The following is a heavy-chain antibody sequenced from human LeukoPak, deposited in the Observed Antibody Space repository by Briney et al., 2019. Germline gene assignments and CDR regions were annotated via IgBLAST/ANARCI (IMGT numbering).Heavy chain of an antibody. D-gene: IGHD6-13*01. CDR1: GFTFSSYA. V-gene: IGHV3-23*01. CDR3: AKARGFAGPDAFDI. Sequence: GGSLRLSCAASGFTFSSYAMSWVRQAPGKGVEWVSAISGSGGSTYYADSVKGRFTISRDNGKNSVYLQMNSLRAEDTAVYYCAKARGFAGPDAFDIWGQGTMVTVSS. J-gene: IGHJ3*02. CDR2: ISGSGGST.